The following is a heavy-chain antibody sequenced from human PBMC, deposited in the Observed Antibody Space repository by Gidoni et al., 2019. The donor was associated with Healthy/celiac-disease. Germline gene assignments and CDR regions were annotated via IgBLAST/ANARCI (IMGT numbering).Heavy chain of an antibody. CDR3: ARVPIAAAPREDV. V-gene: IGHV4-34*01. CDR2: INYSGST. CDR1: GGSFSGYY. J-gene: IGHJ3*01. D-gene: IGHD6-13*01. Sequence: QVQLQQWGAGLLKPSETLSLTCAVSGGSFSGYYWSWIRQPPGKGLEWIGEINYSGSTNYNPSLKSRVTISGDTSKNQFSLKLSSVTAADTAVYYCARVPIAAAPREDVWGQGTMVTVSS.